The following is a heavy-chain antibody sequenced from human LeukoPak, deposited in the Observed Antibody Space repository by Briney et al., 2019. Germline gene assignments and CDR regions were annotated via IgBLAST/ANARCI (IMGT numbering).Heavy chain of an antibody. CDR1: GFTFSSYA. J-gene: IGHJ4*02. CDR2: NSSNGGST. Sequence: GGSLRLSCAASGFTFSSYAMHWVRQAPGKGLEYVSANSSNGGSTYYANSVKGRFTISRDNSKNTLYLQMGSLRAEDMAVYYCARDDQDYDFWSGPGYYWGQGTLVTVSS. D-gene: IGHD3-3*01. V-gene: IGHV3-64*01. CDR3: ARDDQDYDFWSGPGYY.